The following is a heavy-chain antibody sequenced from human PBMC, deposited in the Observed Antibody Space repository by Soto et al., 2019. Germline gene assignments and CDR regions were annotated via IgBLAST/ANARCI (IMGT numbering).Heavy chain of an antibody. CDR3: ARAHGGYYYGMDV. D-gene: IGHD3-10*01. V-gene: IGHV4-34*01. CDR1: GGSFSGYY. CDR2: INHSGST. Sequence: ETLSLTCAVYGGSFSGYYWSWIRQPPGKGLEWIGEINHSGSTNYNPSLKSRVTISVDTSKNQFSLKLSSVTAADTAVYYCARAHGGYYYGMDVWGQGTTVTVSS. J-gene: IGHJ6*02.